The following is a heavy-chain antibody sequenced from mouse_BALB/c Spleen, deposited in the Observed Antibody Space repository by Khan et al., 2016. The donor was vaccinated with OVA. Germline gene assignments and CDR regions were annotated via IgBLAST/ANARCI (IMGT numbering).Heavy chain of an antibody. CDR3: WILL. CDR2: IRLKSDDYET. V-gene: IGHV6-6*02. CDR1: GFTFSNYW. Sequence: EVKLVESGGGLVQPGGSMKLSCVASGFTFSNYWMNWVRQSPEKGLEWVAEIRLKSDDYETPYAESVNGRFTISRDAYKSRVYLQMNNVRAEDTGIYCCWILLWGQGTTLTVSS. J-gene: IGHJ2*01.